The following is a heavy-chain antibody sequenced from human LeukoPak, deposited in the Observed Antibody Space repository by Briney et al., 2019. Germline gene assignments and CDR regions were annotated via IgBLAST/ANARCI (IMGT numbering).Heavy chain of an antibody. J-gene: IGHJ6*03. V-gene: IGHV3-30*03. Sequence: PGTSLRLSCAASGFTFSSYGMHWVRQAPGKGPGGVAVISYDGNNKYYADSVKGRFTISRDNSKNTLYLQMNSLRAEDTAVYYCARDPEQDYSKRPYYYMDVWGKGTTVTVSS. CDR1: GFTFSSYG. CDR2: ISYDGNNK. CDR3: ARDPEQDYSKRPYYYMDV. D-gene: IGHD4-11*01.